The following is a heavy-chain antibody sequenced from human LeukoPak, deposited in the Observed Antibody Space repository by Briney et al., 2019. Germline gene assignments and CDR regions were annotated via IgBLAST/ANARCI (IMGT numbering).Heavy chain of an antibody. CDR1: GGSISNDY. CDR3: ARGGTYGLGSNRHITLDY. Sequence: SETLSLSCTVSGGSISNDYWSWIGQAAGKELEWIGRIYTSGSTNYNPSLKSRVTISLDKSKKQFSLNLNSVTAADTAVYYCARGGTYGLGSNRHITLDYWRQGTLVTVSS. V-gene: IGHV4-4*07. D-gene: IGHD3-10*01. J-gene: IGHJ4*02. CDR2: IYTSGST.